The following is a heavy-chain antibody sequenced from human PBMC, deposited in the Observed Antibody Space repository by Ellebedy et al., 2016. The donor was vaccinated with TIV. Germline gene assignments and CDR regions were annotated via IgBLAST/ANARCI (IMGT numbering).Heavy chain of an antibody. CDR1: GFTFSSYW. V-gene: IGHV3-7*01. Sequence: GESLKISCAASGFTFSSYWMNWVRQAPGKGLEWVANINQDGSEKYYVDSVKGRFTISRDNAKNTLYLQMNSLRAEDTAVYYCARSWLPDYWGQGTLVTVSS. CDR3: ARSWLPDY. J-gene: IGHJ4*02. CDR2: INQDGSEK. D-gene: IGHD5-12*01.